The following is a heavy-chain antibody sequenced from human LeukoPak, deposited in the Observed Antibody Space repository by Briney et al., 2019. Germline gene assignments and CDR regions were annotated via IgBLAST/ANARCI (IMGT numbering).Heavy chain of an antibody. D-gene: IGHD1-26*01. CDR3: ARAGRFGSGGHFYYGMDV. CDR1: GGSISTHY. V-gene: IGHV4-4*07. CDR2: IYTTGKT. J-gene: IGHJ6*02. Sequence: SETLSLTCTVSGGSISTHYWSWVRQPAGKGLQWIGRIYTTGKTDYNPSLQGRVTMSLDTSKNQSSLNLSSVTAADTALYYCARAGRFGSGGHFYYGMDVWGQGTTVTVSS.